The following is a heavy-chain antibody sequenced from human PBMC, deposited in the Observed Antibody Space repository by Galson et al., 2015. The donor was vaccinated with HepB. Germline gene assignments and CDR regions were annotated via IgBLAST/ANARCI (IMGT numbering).Heavy chain of an antibody. CDR2: IYPGDSDT. D-gene: IGHD3-10*01. CDR3: ARQFQPRLGGLGAFDI. Sequence: EVKKPGESLKISCKGSGYSFTSYWIGWVRQMPGKGLEWMGIIYPGDSDTRYSPSFQGQATISADKSISTAYLQWSSLKASDTAMYYCARQFQPRLGGLGAFDIWGQGTMVTVSS. J-gene: IGHJ3*02. CDR1: GYSFTSYW. V-gene: IGHV5-51*01.